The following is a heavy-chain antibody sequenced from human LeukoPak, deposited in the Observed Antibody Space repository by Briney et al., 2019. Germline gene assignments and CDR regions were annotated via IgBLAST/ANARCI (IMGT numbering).Heavy chain of an antibody. CDR3: ARDLYGGYCSRTSCYGNYFDP. Sequence: SETLSLTCIVSGGSISSSSYYWGWIRQFPGKGLEWIGSIYHSGSTYYSPSLKSRVTISVDTSKNQFSLKLSSVTAADTAVYYCARDLYGGYCSRTSCYGNYFDPWGRGTLVTVSS. D-gene: IGHD2-2*01. J-gene: IGHJ5*02. CDR2: IYHSGST. V-gene: IGHV4-39*07. CDR1: GGSISSSSYY.